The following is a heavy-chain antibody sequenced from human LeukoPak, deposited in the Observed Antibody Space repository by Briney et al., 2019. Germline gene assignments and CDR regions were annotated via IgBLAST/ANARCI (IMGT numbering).Heavy chain of an antibody. J-gene: IGHJ4*02. Sequence: GGSLRLSCAASGNYWMHWARQAPGKGLVWVSHINSDGSWTSYADSVKGRFTISKDNAKNTVYLQMNNLRAEDTAVYYCVSFYETYWGRGTLVTVSS. CDR2: INSDGSWT. D-gene: IGHD2-2*01. CDR1: GNYW. CDR3: VSFYETY. V-gene: IGHV3-74*01.